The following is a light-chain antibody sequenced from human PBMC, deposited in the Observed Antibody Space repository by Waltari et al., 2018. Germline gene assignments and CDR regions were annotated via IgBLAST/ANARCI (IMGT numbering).Light chain of an antibody. CDR3: QHYVRLPAT. V-gene: IGKV3-20*01. CDR1: QRVSRS. CDR2: GAS. Sequence: EIVLTQSPGTLSLSPGERATLSCRASQRVSRSLAWYQQKPGQAPRLLIYGASNRAAGIPDRFSGSGSGTDFSLTISGLEPEDFAVYYCQHYVRLPATFGQGTKVEIK. J-gene: IGKJ1*01.